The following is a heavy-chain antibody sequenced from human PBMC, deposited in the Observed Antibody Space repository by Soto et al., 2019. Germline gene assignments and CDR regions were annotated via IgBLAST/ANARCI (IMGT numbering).Heavy chain of an antibody. V-gene: IGHV3-15*01. J-gene: IGHJ6*02. D-gene: IGHD4-17*01. CDR1: GFTFSNAW. CDR2: IKSKTDGGTT. Sequence: GGSLRLSCAASGFTFSNAWMSWVRQAPGKGLEWVGRIKSKTDGGTTDYAAPVKGRFTISRDDSKSTLYLQMNSLKTEDTAVYYCTTTRLRWAYYYYGMDVWGQGTTVTVSS. CDR3: TTTRLRWAYYYYGMDV.